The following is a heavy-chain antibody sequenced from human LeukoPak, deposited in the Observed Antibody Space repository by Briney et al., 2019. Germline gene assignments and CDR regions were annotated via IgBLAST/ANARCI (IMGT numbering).Heavy chain of an antibody. CDR3: ARDRDIAYCGGDCYPDV. CDR1: GGSISSGSYY. J-gene: IGHJ6*04. V-gene: IGHV4-61*02. CDR2: IYTSGST. D-gene: IGHD2-21*02. Sequence: SETLSLTCTVSGGSISSGSYYWSWIRQPAGKGLEWIGRIYTSGSTNYNPSLKSRVTISLDTSKNQSSLKLSSVTAADTAVYYCARDRDIAYCGGDCYPDVWGKGTTVTVSS.